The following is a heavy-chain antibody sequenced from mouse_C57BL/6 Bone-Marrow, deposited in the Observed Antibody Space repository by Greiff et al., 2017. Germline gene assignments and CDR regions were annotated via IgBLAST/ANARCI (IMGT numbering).Heavy chain of an antibody. D-gene: IGHD1-1*01. Sequence: QVQLQQSGAELVKPGASVKLSCKASGYTFTSYWMHWVKQRPGRGLEWIGRIDPNSGGTKYNEKFKSKATLTVDKPSSTAYMQRSSLTSEDSAVYYCARSITTVVADFDYWGQGTTLTVSS. CDR3: ARSITTVVADFDY. CDR2: IDPNSGGT. J-gene: IGHJ2*01. CDR1: GYTFTSYW. V-gene: IGHV1-72*01.